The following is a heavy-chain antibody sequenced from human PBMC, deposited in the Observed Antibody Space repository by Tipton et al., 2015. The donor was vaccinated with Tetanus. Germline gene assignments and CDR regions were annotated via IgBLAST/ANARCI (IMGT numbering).Heavy chain of an antibody. D-gene: IGHD3-22*01. CDR2: IYYSGST. V-gene: IGHV4-31*03. CDR1: GGSISSGGYY. CDR3: ASRHYYDSSGYWIGGFDY. J-gene: IGHJ4*02. Sequence: TLSLTCTVSGGSISSGGYYWRWIRQHPGKGLEWIGYIYYSGSTYYDPSLKSRVTISVDTSKNQFSLKLSSVTAADTAVYYCASRHYYDSSGYWIGGFDYWGQGTLVTVSS.